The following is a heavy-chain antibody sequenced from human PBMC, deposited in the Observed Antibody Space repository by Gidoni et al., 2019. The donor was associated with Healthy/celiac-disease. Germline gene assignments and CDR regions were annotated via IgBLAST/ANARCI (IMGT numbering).Heavy chain of an antibody. Sequence: EVQLVESGGGLVQLGGSLRLSCAAPGFTVSSNYMSWVRQAPGKGLEWVSVIYSGGSTYYADSVKGRFTISRDNSKNTLYLQMNSLRAEDTAVYYCARVNRGFSDYWGQGTLVTVSS. CDR3: ARVNRGFSDY. CDR1: GFTVSSNY. V-gene: IGHV3-66*02. J-gene: IGHJ4*02. CDR2: IYSGGST.